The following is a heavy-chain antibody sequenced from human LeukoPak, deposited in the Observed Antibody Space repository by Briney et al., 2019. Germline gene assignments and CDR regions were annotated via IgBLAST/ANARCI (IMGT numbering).Heavy chain of an antibody. J-gene: IGHJ4*02. CDR3: ARGNPYGSGSDY. CDR2: ISAYDGNT. Sequence: ASVKVSRKASGYTFTSYGIGWVRQAPGQGLEWMGWISAYDGNTNYAQKLQGRVTMTTDTSTSTAYMELRSLRSDDTAVYYCARGNPYGSGSDYWGQGTLVTVSS. CDR1: GYTFTSYG. V-gene: IGHV1-18*01. D-gene: IGHD3-10*01.